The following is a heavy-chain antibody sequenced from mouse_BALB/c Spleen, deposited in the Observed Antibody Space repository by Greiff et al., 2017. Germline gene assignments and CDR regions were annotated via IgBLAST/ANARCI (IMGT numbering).Heavy chain of an antibody. CDR2: ISSGGSYT. J-gene: IGHJ2*01. CDR1: GFTFSSYA. V-gene: IGHV5-9-4*01. Sequence: EVKLVESGGGLVKPGGSLKLSCAASGFTFSSYAMSWVRQSPEKRLEWVAEISSGGSYTYYPDTVTGRFTISRDNAKNTLYLEMSSLRSEDTAMYYCAREGADEGYYFDYWGQGTTLTVSS. CDR3: AREGADEGYYFDY.